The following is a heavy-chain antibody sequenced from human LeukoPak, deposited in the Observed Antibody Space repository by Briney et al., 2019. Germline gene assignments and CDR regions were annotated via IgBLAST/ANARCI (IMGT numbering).Heavy chain of an antibody. CDR1: GGTFSSYA. CDR2: IIPIFGTA. D-gene: IGHD6-6*01. J-gene: IGHJ4*02. Sequence: SVKVSCKASGGTFSSYAISWVRQAPGQGLEWMGGIIPIFGTANYAQKFQGRVTITADESTSTSYIELSSLRSEDTAMYYCARGGAARTFDYWGQGTLVTVSS. V-gene: IGHV1-69*13. CDR3: ARGGAARTFDY.